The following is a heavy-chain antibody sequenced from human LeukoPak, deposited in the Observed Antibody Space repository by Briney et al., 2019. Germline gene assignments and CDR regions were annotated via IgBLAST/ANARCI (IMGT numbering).Heavy chain of an antibody. Sequence: PSETLSLTCAVYGGSFSGYYWSWIRQPPGKGLEWIGEINHSGSTNYNPSLKSRVTISVDTSKNQFSLKLSSVTAADTAVYYCARGPSGYDSREYYFDYWGQGTLVTVSS. D-gene: IGHD5-12*01. J-gene: IGHJ4*02. V-gene: IGHV4-34*01. CDR3: ARGPSGYDSREYYFDY. CDR2: INHSGST. CDR1: GGSFSGYY.